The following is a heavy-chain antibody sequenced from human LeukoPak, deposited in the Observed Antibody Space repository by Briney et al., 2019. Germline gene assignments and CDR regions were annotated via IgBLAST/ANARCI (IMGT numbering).Heavy chain of an antibody. V-gene: IGHV4-34*01. D-gene: IGHD5-24*01. CDR2: INHSGST. CDR1: GGSFSGYY. Sequence: PSETLSLTCAVYGGSFSGYYWSWIRQPPGKGLEWIGEINHSGSTNYNPSLKSRVTISVDTSKNQFSLKLSSVTAADTAVYYCARVRMAGYYYYGMDVWGKGTTVTVSS. CDR3: ARVRMAGYYYYGMDV. J-gene: IGHJ6*04.